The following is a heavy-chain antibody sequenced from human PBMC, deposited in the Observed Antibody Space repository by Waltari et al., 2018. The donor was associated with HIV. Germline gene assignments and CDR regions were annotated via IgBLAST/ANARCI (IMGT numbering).Heavy chain of an antibody. CDR3: ASSSDGGRN. J-gene: IGHJ1*01. CDR2: INPNNGGT. V-gene: IGHV1-2*02. Sequence: QVQLVQSGAEVKKPGASVKVSCKASGYTFTAYYIHWVRQAPGQGLEWMGWINPNNGGTKYAQKCQGRGTMTRDTPMSTAYMEMSSLIADDAAVIYCASSSDGGRNWGQGTLVTVSS. CDR1: GYTFTAYY.